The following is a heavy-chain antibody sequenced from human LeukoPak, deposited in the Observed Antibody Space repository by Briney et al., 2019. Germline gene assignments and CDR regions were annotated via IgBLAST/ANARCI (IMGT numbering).Heavy chain of an antibody. CDR3: ARDLAVAGGFDP. CDR1: GYTFTSYY. Sequence: ASVKVSCKASGYTFTSYYMHWVRQAPGQGLEWMGIINPSGGSTSYAQKFQGRVTMTRDTSASTVYMELSSLRSEDTAVYYCARDLAVAGGFDPWGQGTLVTVSS. V-gene: IGHV1-46*01. D-gene: IGHD6-19*01. J-gene: IGHJ5*02. CDR2: INPSGGST.